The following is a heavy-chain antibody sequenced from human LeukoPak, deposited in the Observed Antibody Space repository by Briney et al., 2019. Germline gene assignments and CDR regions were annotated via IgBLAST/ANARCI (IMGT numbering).Heavy chain of an antibody. J-gene: IGHJ6*03. Sequence: GGTLRLSCAGSGFPFSSHGMNWVRQAPGKGLEWVSGISPGGGPTYYADSVKGRFTISRDDSKNTLYLQMNSLRAEDTAVFYCARDDGYNFGNYYYYYMDVWGKGTTVTVSS. D-gene: IGHD5-24*01. CDR2: ISPGGGPT. CDR3: ARDDGYNFGNYYYYYMDV. V-gene: IGHV3-23*01. CDR1: GFPFSSHG.